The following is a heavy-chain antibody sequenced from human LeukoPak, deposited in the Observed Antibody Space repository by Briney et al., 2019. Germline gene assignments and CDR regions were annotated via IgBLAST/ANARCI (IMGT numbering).Heavy chain of an antibody. Sequence: PGGSLRLSCAASGFTFSSYWMHWVRQAPGKGLVWVSRINTDGSSTSYADSVRGRFTISRDNAKNTLYLQMNSLRAEDTAVYYCAPVVPAPPLYWGQGTLVTVSS. V-gene: IGHV3-74*01. J-gene: IGHJ4*02. CDR1: GFTFSSYW. CDR2: INTDGSST. CDR3: APVVPAPPLY. D-gene: IGHD2-2*01.